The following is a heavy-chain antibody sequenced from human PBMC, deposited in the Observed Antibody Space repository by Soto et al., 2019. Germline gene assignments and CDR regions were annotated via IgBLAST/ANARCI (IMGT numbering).Heavy chain of an antibody. CDR1: GFTFSTFS. CDR2: ISGGGRPI. Sequence: EVQLVESGGGSVQPGGSLRLSCAASGFTFSTFSMNWVRQAPGRGLEWISYISGGGRPISYADSVKGRFTISRDNAKNSLYLQMDSLTDEDTAVYYCACDLGWAFDSWGQGTLVTVSS. J-gene: IGHJ4*02. V-gene: IGHV3-48*02. D-gene: IGHD6-19*01. CDR3: ACDLGWAFDS.